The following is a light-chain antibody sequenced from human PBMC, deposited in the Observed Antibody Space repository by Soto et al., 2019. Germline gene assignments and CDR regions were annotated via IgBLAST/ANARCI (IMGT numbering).Light chain of an antibody. CDR1: SSDVGNYNF. J-gene: IGLJ1*01. V-gene: IGLV2-23*02. CDR3: CSYAGSNIPLI. Sequence: QSVLTQPASGSGSPGQPITVSCTGTSSDVGNYNFVSWYQQHPGKAPKLMIYEVSKRPSGVSNRFSGSKSSNTASLTISGLQAEDEADYYCCSYAGSNIPLIFGTGTKVTVL. CDR2: EVS.